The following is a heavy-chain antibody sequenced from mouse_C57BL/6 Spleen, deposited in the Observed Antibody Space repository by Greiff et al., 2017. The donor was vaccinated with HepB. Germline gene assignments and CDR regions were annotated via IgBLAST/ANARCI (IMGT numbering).Heavy chain of an antibody. Sequence: EVQLQQSGPELVKPGASVKIPCKASGYTFTDYNMDWVKQSHGKSLEWIGDINPNNGGTIYNQKFKGKATLTVDKSSSTAYMELRSLTSEDTAVYYCARRGGYQGFAYWGQGILVTVSA. D-gene: IGHD2-2*01. J-gene: IGHJ3*01. CDR2: INPNNGGT. V-gene: IGHV1-18*01. CDR3: ARRGGYQGFAY. CDR1: GYTFTDYN.